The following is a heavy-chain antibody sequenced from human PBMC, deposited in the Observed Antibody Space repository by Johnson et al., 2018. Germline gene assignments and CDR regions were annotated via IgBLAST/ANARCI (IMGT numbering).Heavy chain of an antibody. D-gene: IGHD4/OR15-4a*01. V-gene: IGHV4-59*02. CDR1: GGSVSSSY. J-gene: IGHJ6*02. Sequence: QVQLQESGPGLVKXSETXSLXCTVSGGSVSSSYWNWIRQPPGKGLEWIGYIYHTGPTNYNPSPKRRVTMSVDTSKNQFSLKLSSVTAADTAVYYCARDTRTLVVPYGVDVWGQGTTVTVSS. CDR2: IYHTGPT. CDR3: ARDTRTLVVPYGVDV.